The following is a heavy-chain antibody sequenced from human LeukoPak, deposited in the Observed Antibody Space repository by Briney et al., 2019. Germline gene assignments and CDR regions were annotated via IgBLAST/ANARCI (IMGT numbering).Heavy chain of an antibody. CDR3: ARGPPRGKYYYMDV. Sequence: PAGSLTLSCAASGFTFSSFDMHWVRQPTGQGLEWVSTIGSASGTYYPGSVEGRFTLSRDNAKNSLYLQVNSLTAGDTAVYYCARGPPRGKYYYMDVWGKGTTVTVSS. J-gene: IGHJ6*03. V-gene: IGHV3-13*01. CDR2: IGSASGT. D-gene: IGHD1-1*01. CDR1: GFTFSSFD.